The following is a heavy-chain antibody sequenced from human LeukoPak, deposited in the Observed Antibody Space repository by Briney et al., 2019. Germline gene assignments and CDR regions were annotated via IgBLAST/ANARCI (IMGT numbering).Heavy chain of an antibody. D-gene: IGHD3-3*01. Sequence: GGSLRLSCAASGFTFSSYAMSWVRQAPGKGLEWVSAISGSGGSTYYADSVKGRFTISRDNSKNTLYLQMNSLRAEDTAVYYCAKRQGITIFGVVIKSNAFDIWGQGTMVTVSS. V-gene: IGHV3-23*01. CDR1: GFTFSSYA. J-gene: IGHJ3*02. CDR3: AKRQGITIFGVVIKSNAFDI. CDR2: ISGSGGST.